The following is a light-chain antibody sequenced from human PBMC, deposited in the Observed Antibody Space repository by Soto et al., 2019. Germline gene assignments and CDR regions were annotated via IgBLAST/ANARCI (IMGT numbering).Light chain of an antibody. Sequence: QSVLTQSSSASASLGSSVKLTCTLSSGHSSYIIAWHQQQPGKAPRYLMKLEGSGSYNKGSGVPDRFSGSSSGADRYLTISSLQSEDEADYYCETWANNPHVVFGGGTKLTVL. CDR1: SGHSSYI. V-gene: IGLV4-60*03. J-gene: IGLJ2*01. CDR2: LEGSGSY. CDR3: ETWANNPHVV.